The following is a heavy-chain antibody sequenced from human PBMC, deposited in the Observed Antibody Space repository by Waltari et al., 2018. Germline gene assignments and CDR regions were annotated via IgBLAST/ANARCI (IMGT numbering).Heavy chain of an antibody. D-gene: IGHD3-3*01. CDR2: MNPDSGNP. J-gene: IGHJ4*02. CDR3: ARTYYDFWTGSYWVHYFDD. CDR1: GYNFTNYD. V-gene: IGHV1-8*01. Sequence: QVQLVQSGAEVKKPGASVKVSCKASGYNFTNYDISWVRQAAGQGLEWMGWMNPDSGNPGYAQMIQGRVTMTRNTSISTAYMELSSLRSEDTAVYYCARTYYDFWTGSYWVHYFDDWGQGTLVTVSS.